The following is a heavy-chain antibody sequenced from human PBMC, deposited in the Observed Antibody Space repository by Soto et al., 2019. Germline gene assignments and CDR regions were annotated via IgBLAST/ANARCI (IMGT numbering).Heavy chain of an antibody. CDR2: VTGTSLTT. CDR1: GFPFSNFA. J-gene: IGHJ4*02. V-gene: IGHV3-23*01. D-gene: IGHD1-26*01. CDR3: AKDGPIVGSTRSELDLDY. Sequence: GGSLGLSCAASGFPFSNFAMYWVRQAPGKGLEWVSTVTGTSLTTYYADSVKGRFTISRDNSKNTLYLQIKSLRAEDTAVHYCAKDGPIVGSTRSELDLDYSGQGTLVTVPS.